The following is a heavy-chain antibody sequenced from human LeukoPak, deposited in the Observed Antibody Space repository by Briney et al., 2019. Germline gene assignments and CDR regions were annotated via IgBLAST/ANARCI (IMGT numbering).Heavy chain of an antibody. Sequence: PGGSLRLSCAASGFTVCSNYMSWVRQAPGKGLEWVSVIYSGGSTYYADSVKGRFTISRDNSKNTLYLQMNSLRAEDTAVYYCALYYYDSSGYLVNYWGQGTLVTVAS. D-gene: IGHD3-22*01. CDR3: ALYYYDSSGYLVNY. V-gene: IGHV3-53*01. CDR2: IYSGGST. J-gene: IGHJ4*02. CDR1: GFTVCSNY.